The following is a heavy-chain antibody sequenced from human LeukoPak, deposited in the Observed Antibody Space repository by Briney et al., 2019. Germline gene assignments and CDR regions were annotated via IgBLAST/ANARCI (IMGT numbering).Heavy chain of an antibody. J-gene: IGHJ4*02. CDR2: INPSSGGT. CDR3: ARGLGLDY. Sequence: ASVKVSRKASGYSLNAYYMHWVRQAPRQGLEWMGCINPSSGGTKYAQKFQGRVTMARDTSISTTYMELSRLTSEDTAVYYCARGLGLDYWGQGTLVTVSS. CDR1: GYSLNAYY. D-gene: IGHD4-11*01. V-gene: IGHV1-2*02.